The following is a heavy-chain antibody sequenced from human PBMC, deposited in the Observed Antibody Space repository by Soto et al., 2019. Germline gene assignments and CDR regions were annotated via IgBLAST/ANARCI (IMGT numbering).Heavy chain of an antibody. D-gene: IGHD4-4*01. CDR1: GFTFSSYA. CDR2: ISGSGGST. Sequence: EVQLLETGGGLVQPGGSLRLSCAASGFTFSSYAMSWVRQAPGKGMAWVSAISGSGGSTYYADSVKGRFTISGDNSKSTLYLQMNSLRAEDTAVYYCAKDRRDGTTVTTFDYWGQGTLVTVSS. V-gene: IGHV3-23*01. CDR3: AKDRRDGTTVTTFDY. J-gene: IGHJ4*02.